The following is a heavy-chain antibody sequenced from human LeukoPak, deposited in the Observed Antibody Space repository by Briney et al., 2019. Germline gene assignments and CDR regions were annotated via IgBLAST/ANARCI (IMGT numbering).Heavy chain of an antibody. CDR1: GDSISRGGYY. Sequence: SETLSLTCTVSGDSISRGGYYWSWIRQHPGKGLEWIGYIYYSVSSYYNPSFMSRPTISVDTSKNQFSLKLSSVTAADTAVYYCARGNSNGFRWGQGTLVTVSS. J-gene: IGHJ4*02. D-gene: IGHD3-22*01. CDR3: ARGNSNGFR. CDR2: IYYSVSS. V-gene: IGHV4-31*03.